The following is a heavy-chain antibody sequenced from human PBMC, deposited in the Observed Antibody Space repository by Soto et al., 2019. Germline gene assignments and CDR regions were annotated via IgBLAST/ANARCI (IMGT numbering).Heavy chain of an antibody. V-gene: IGHV4-31*03. CDR3: ASGVIVPTTLVH. J-gene: IGHJ4*01. Sequence: QVQLQESGPGLVKPSQTLSLTCTVSGGSVRRDRYYWSWIRQRPGKGLEWIGYIYFSGDAYYNPSLESRVAISVDTSKTQFSLKLNSVTAAATAVYYCASGVIVPTTLVHWGQGALVTVSP. D-gene: IGHD5-12*01. CDR2: IYFSGDA. CDR1: GGSVRRDRYY.